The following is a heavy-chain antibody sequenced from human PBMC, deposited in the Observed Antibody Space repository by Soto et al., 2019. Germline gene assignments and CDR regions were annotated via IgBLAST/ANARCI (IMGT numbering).Heavy chain of an antibody. J-gene: IGHJ3*02. CDR2: ISGSGATT. CDR1: GYTFSSYA. D-gene: IGHD6-6*01. Sequence: GGSLRLSCAASGYTFSSYAMSWVRQAPGKGLEWVSSISGSGATTYYADSVKGRFTISRDNSKNTLYLQMNSLRAEDTAVYYCAKEARPYSSSLDAFVIWGQGTMVTVS. V-gene: IGHV3-23*01. CDR3: AKEARPYSSSLDAFVI.